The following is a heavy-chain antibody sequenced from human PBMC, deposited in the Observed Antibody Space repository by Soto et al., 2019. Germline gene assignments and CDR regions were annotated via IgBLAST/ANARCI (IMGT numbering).Heavy chain of an antibody. CDR3: ARGSSTEGPIQMTFDY. J-gene: IGHJ4*02. CDR2: IYYIGSA. Sequence: QVSLQESGPGLVKPSQTLSLSCTVSGDSITDGDYYWSWIRQPPGKDLEWIAYIYYIGSAYYNPSLKSRTVISADTSGKQFFLTLTSVTAADTAVYYCARGSSTEGPIQMTFDYWGQGALVTVSP. CDR1: GDSITDGDYY. D-gene: IGHD2-2*01. V-gene: IGHV4-30-4*01.